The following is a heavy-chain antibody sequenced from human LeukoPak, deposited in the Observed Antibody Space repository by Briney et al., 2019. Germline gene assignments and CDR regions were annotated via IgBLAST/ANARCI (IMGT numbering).Heavy chain of an antibody. CDR3: ATDLSDESCRPHLLCPGAFDI. D-gene: IGHD3-10*02. Sequence: ASVKVSRKVSGYTLTELSMHWVRQAPGKGLEWMGGFDPEDGETIYAQKFQGRVTMTEDTSTDTAYMELSSLRSEDTAVYYCATDLSDESCRPHLLCPGAFDIWGQGTMVTVSS. J-gene: IGHJ3*02. CDR1: GYTLTELS. V-gene: IGHV1-24*01. CDR2: FDPEDGET.